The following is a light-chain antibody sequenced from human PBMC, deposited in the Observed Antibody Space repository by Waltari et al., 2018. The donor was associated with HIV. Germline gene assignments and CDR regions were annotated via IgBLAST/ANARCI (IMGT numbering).Light chain of an antibody. Sequence: QLVLTQSPSASASMRASVKLTCTLSSGHINYAIAWHQHRPEKGPRYLLRVNSDGSHIQGDGFPDPFSGSSSGAGRYLRISSLQSEDRAAYYCQTWTTGIVLFGGGTTLPFL. J-gene: IGLJ2*01. V-gene: IGLV4-69*01. CDR3: QTWTTGIVL. CDR1: SGHINYA. CDR2: VNSDGSH.